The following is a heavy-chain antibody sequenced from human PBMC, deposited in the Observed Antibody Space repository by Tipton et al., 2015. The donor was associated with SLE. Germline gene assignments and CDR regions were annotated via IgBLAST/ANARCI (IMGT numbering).Heavy chain of an antibody. Sequence: TLSLTCTVSNGSISNYYWSWFRQPPGKGLEWIGFIYYSGSINYNPSLKSRVTISVDTSKDQFSLKLNSVTAADTAVYYCARGDRDPGAFDIWGQGTMVTVSS. V-gene: IGHV4-59*01. J-gene: IGHJ3*02. CDR3: ARGDRDPGAFDI. CDR1: NGSISNYY. CDR2: IYYSGSI. D-gene: IGHD1-14*01.